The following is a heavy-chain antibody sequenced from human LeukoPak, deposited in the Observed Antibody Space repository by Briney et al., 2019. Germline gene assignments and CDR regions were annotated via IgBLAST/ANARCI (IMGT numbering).Heavy chain of an antibody. CDR1: GYTLTELS. CDR2: FDPEDGET. D-gene: IGHD3-10*01. Sequence: ASVKVSCKVSGYTLTELSMHWVRHAPGKGLEWMGGFDPEDGETIYAQKFQGRVTMTEDTSTDTAYMELSSLRSEDTAVYYCATDLPSGGALGYWGQGTLVTVSS. CDR3: ATDLPSGGALGY. J-gene: IGHJ4*02. V-gene: IGHV1-24*01.